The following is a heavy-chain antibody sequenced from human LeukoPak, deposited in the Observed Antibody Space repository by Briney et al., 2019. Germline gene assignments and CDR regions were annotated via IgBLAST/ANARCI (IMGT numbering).Heavy chain of an antibody. Sequence: GVSLRLSCAASGFTFSSYSMNWVRQAPGKGLGWVSVIYGGGGGSTYYVDSVEGRFTISRDNSKNTVYLQMSSLRAEDTAAYYCARASDGYWGQGTLVTVSS. CDR2: IYGGGGGST. V-gene: IGHV3-66*01. CDR1: GFTFSSYS. CDR3: ARASDGY. J-gene: IGHJ4*02.